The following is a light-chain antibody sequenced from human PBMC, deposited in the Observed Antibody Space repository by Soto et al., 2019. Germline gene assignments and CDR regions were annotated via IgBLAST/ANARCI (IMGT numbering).Light chain of an antibody. CDR2: EVN. CDR1: SSDVGGYNY. V-gene: IGLV2-8*01. J-gene: IGLJ1*01. Sequence: QSALTQPPSASGSPGQSVAISCTGTSSDVGGYNYVSWYQQHPGKSPKLMIYEVNKRPSGVPDRFSGSKSGNTAYLTGSGLHAEDEADYYCSSSAGSSNVFGPGTKVTVL. CDR3: SSSAGSSNV.